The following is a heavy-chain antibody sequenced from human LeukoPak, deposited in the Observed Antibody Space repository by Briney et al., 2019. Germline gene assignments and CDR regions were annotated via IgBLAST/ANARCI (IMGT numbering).Heavy chain of an antibody. V-gene: IGHV3-30*03. CDR3: ARDLYCSSTSCSDY. Sequence: GRSLRLSCVASGFTFSKYGMHWVRQAPGKGLEWVALISYDGDDKYYADSVKGRFTVSRDISKNTQSLQMNALRTEDTAVYYCARDLYCSSTSCSDYWGQGTLVTVSS. CDR2: ISYDGDDK. J-gene: IGHJ4*02. D-gene: IGHD2-2*01. CDR1: GFTFSKYG.